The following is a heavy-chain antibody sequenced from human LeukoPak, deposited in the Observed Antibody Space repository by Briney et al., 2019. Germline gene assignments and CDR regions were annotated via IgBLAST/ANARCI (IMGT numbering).Heavy chain of an antibody. CDR3: ARVLIRGDEIDY. CDR1: GYSFTTYW. D-gene: IGHD2-21*01. Sequence: GESLKISCKSSGYSFTTYWIAWVRQMPGKGLEGVGIIYPGDSDTRYSPSFQGQVTISADKSISTAYLQWTSLKASDSAMYYCARVLIRGDEIDYWGQGTLVTVSS. J-gene: IGHJ4*02. V-gene: IGHV5-51*01. CDR2: IYPGDSDT.